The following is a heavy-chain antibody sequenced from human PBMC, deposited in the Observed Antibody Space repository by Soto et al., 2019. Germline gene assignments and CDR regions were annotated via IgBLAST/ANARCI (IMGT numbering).Heavy chain of an antibody. CDR2: IIPVFGAT. Sequence: ASVKVSCKDSGGLFSSYAISWVRQAPGQGLEWMGGIIPVFGATYYAEKFQGRVTITADESTNTAYMELSTLRSEDTAMYYCARGGSGYVWFNEFWGQGSLVTVSS. D-gene: IGHD3-22*01. CDR3: ARGGSGYVWFNEF. J-gene: IGHJ4*02. CDR1: GGLFSSYA. V-gene: IGHV1-69*13.